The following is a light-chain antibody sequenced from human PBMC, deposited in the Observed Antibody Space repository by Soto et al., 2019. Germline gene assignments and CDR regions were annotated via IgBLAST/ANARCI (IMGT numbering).Light chain of an antibody. CDR1: PSVSSS. V-gene: IGKV3-11*01. CDR3: QQRTNWSSVT. Sequence: IVFTPAPANLYLSPGDRAPLSCRASPSVSSSLAWYQQKPGQAPRLLIYDASNRATGIPARFSGSGSGTDFTLTISSLEPEDFAVYYCQQRTNWSSVTFGGGTKVDIK. CDR2: DAS. J-gene: IGKJ4*01.